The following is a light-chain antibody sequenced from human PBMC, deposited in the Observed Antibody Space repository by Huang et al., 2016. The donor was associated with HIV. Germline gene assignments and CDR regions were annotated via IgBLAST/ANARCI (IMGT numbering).Light chain of an antibody. Sequence: DIQMTQSPSTLYASIGDRVTITCRASQTITWWLAWYQQKPGKAPKVLIYKAASLESVVPSRFIGSGSGTEFPLTISSLQPDDFATYYCQQYNAYPWTFGQGTKVEI. CDR3: QQYNAYPWT. CDR2: KAA. J-gene: IGKJ1*01. CDR1: QTITWW. V-gene: IGKV1-5*03.